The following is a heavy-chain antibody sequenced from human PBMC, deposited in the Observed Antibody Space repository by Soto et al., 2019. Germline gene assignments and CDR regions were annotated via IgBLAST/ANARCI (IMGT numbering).Heavy chain of an antibody. J-gene: IGHJ6*02. D-gene: IGHD6-13*01. CDR3: ARHGQQLETYYYYYGMGV. V-gene: IGHV5-51*01. CDR1: GYSFTSYW. Sequence: PGESLKISCKGPGYSFTSYWIGWVRQMPGKGPEWMGIIYPGDSDTRYSPSFQGQVTISADKSISTAYLQWSSLKASDTAMYYCARHGQQLETYYYYYGMGVWGQGTTVTVSS. CDR2: IYPGDSDT.